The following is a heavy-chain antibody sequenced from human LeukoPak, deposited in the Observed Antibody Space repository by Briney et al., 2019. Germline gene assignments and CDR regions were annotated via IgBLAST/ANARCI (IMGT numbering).Heavy chain of an antibody. CDR3: AKGRLRWRAADY. V-gene: IGHV3-23*01. CDR2: ISGSGGST. CDR1: GFTFSSYA. D-gene: IGHD4-23*01. J-gene: IGHJ4*02. Sequence: PGGSLRLSCAASGFTFSSYAMSWVRQAPGKGLEWVSAISGSGGSTYYADSVKGRSTISRDNSKNTLYLQMNSLRAEDTAVYYCAKGRLRWRAADYWGQGTLVTVSS.